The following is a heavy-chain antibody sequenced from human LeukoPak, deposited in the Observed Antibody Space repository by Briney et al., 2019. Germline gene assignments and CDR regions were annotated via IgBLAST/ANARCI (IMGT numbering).Heavy chain of an antibody. J-gene: IGHJ5*02. D-gene: IGHD2-2*01. V-gene: IGHV4-39*01. CDR2: IYYSGST. CDR3: ARHSSSTCCYFLP. Sequence: SETLSLTCTVSGGSISSSNYYWGWIRQPPGKGLEWIGSIYYSGSTYYNPSLKSRVTISVDTSKNQFSLKLSSVTAADTAVYYCARHSSSTCCYFLPWGQGTLVTVSS. CDR1: GGSISSSNYY.